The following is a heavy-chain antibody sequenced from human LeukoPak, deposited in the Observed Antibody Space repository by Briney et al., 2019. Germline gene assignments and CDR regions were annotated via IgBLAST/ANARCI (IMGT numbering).Heavy chain of an antibody. V-gene: IGHV4-34*01. J-gene: IGHJ4*02. CDR1: GGSISGYY. D-gene: IGHD3-3*02. CDR3: ARAYRAPQTFYSSHFFDY. CDR2: INHFGST. Sequence: PSETLSLTCTVSGGSISGYYWNWIRQPPGKGLEWIGEINHFGSTKYNPSLKSRVTISADTSKSQFSLKVNSVTAADTAVYYCARAYRAPQTFYSSHFFDYWAQGTLVTVSS.